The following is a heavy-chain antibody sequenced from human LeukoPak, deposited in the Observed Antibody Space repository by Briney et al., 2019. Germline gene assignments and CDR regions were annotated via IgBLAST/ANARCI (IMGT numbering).Heavy chain of an antibody. J-gene: IGHJ4*02. Sequence: GGSLRLSCAASGFTFSSYGMHWVRQAPGKGVGWVAFIRYDGSNKYYADSVKGRFTISRDNSKNTLYLQMNSLRAEDTAVYYCARDLVLSRSVGASEKVDYWGQGTLVTVSS. CDR2: IRYDGSNK. V-gene: IGHV3-30*02. CDR3: ARDLVLSRSVGASEKVDY. D-gene: IGHD1-26*01. CDR1: GFTFSSYG.